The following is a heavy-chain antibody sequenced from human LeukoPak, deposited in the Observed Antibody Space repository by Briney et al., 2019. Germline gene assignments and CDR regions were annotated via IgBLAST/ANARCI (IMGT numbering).Heavy chain of an antibody. J-gene: IGHJ4*02. CDR3: ARAVFWSGYHYFDY. D-gene: IGHD3-3*01. Sequence: SETLSLTCTVSGGSISSSSYYWGWIRQPPGKGLEWIGSIYYSGSTYYNPSLKSRVTISVDTSKNQFSLKLSSVTAADTAVYYCARAVFWSGYHYFDYWGQGTLVTVSS. CDR1: GGSISSSSYY. V-gene: IGHV4-39*07. CDR2: IYYSGST.